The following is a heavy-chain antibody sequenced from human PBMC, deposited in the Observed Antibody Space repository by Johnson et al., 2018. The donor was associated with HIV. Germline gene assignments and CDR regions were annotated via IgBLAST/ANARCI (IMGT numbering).Heavy chain of an antibody. V-gene: IGHV3-33*01. CDR2: IWYDGNNK. D-gene: IGHD1-26*01. CDR1: GFTITTYG. Sequence: QVQLVESGGGVVQPGRSLRLSCVASGFTITTYGMHWVRQAPGKGLEWVAVIWYDGNNKYYADYVKGRFTISRDNSKNTLYRQMNSLRAEDTAVYYCARGSWSSGSYGIWYAFDIWGQGTMVTVSS. CDR3: ARGSWSSGSYGIWYAFDI. J-gene: IGHJ3*02.